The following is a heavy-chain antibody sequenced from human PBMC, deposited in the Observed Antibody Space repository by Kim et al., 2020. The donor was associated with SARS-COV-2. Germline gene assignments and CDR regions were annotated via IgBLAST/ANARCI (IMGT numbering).Heavy chain of an antibody. D-gene: IGHD3-9*01. Sequence: SETLSLTCTVSGGSISSYYWSWIRQPPGKGLEWIGYIYYSGSTNYNPSLKSRVTISVDTSKNQFSLKLSSVTAADTAVYYCARQYDILTGYYNGGGYYFDYWGQGTLVTVSS. V-gene: IGHV4-59*08. CDR2: IYYSGST. CDR1: GGSISSYY. CDR3: ARQYDILTGYYNGGGYYFDY. J-gene: IGHJ4*02.